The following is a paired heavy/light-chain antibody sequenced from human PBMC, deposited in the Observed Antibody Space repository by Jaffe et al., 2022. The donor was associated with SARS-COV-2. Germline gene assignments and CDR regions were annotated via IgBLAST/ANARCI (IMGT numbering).Heavy chain of an antibody. D-gene: IGHD6-19*01. CDR3: AVCSGPGGSAWFDP. CDR1: GASLGNDGYS. Sequence: QLQLQESGPGLVKPSQSLSLTCAVSGASLGNDGYSWSWIRQPPGGGLEWIGHIYDFGNTYYNPSLKGRVAMSIDGSKNQVSLKLTSVTAADTAVYYCAVCSGPGGSAWFDPWGQGTLVAVAS. J-gene: IGHJ5*02. CDR2: IYDFGNT. V-gene: IGHV4-30-2*01.
Light chain of an antibody. Sequence: SYELAQPPSVTVSPGQTATITCSGHNLGDRSVSWYRQKPGQSPVLVIYQDSNRPSEIPERLSGSNSGNTATLTISATQSMDEADYYCQAWDSTTVVFGGGTKLTVL. CDR1: NLGDRS. CDR3: QAWDSTTVV. CDR2: QDS. J-gene: IGLJ2*01. V-gene: IGLV3-1*01.